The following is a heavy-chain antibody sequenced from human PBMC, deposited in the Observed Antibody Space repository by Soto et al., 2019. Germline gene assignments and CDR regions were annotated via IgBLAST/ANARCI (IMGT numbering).Heavy chain of an antibody. CDR3: ARDGGWSYYYYYGMDV. D-gene: IGHD6-19*01. V-gene: IGHV3-21*01. Sequence: PGGSLRLSXEASGFTFSSYSMNWVRQAPGKGLEWVSSISSSSSYIYYADSVKGRFTISRDNAKNSLYLQMNSLRAEDTAVYYRARDGGWSYYYYYGMDVWGQGTTVTVSS. J-gene: IGHJ6*02. CDR1: GFTFSSYS. CDR2: ISSSSSYI.